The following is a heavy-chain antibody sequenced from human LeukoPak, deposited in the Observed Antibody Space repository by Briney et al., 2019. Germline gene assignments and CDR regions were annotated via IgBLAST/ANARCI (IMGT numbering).Heavy chain of an antibody. CDR2: IYYSGRT. Sequence: SETLSLTCTVSGGSISSSSNYWGWTREPPGKGLEWIGCIYYSGRTYHNPSLKSRVTISVDTSKNQFSLKLSSVTAADTAVYYCARGADSFDIWGQGTMVTVSS. J-gene: IGHJ3*02. V-gene: IGHV4-39*01. CDR1: GGSISSSSNY. CDR3: ARGADSFDI.